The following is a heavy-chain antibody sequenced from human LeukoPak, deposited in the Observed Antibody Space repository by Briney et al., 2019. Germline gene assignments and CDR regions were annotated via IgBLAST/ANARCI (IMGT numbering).Heavy chain of an antibody. D-gene: IGHD2-15*01. V-gene: IGHV1-24*01. J-gene: IGHJ4*02. Sequence: ASVKVSCKASGYTFTGYYMHWVRQAPGKGLEWMGGFDPEDGETIYAQKFQGRVTMTEDTSTDTAYMELSSLRSEDTAVYYCATYSIGAGYCSGGSCYSVAFDYWGQGTLVTVSS. CDR2: FDPEDGET. CDR1: GYTFTGYY. CDR3: ATYSIGAGYCSGGSCYSVAFDY.